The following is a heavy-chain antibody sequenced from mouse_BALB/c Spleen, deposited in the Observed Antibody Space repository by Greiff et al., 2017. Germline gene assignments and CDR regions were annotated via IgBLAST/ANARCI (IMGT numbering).Heavy chain of an antibody. Sequence: VQLKQSGAELVKPGASVKLSCTASGFNIKDTYMHWVKQRPEQGLEWIGRIDPANGNTKYDPKFQGKATITADTSSNTAYLQLSSLTSEDTAVYYCARADYDGRFDYWGQGTTLTVSS. CDR3: ARADYDGRFDY. V-gene: IGHV14-3*02. J-gene: IGHJ2*01. D-gene: IGHD2-4*01. CDR2: IDPANGNT. CDR1: GFNIKDTY.